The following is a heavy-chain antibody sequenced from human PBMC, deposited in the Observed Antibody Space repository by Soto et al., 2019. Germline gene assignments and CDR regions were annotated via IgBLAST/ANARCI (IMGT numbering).Heavy chain of an antibody. CDR2: IIPILGIA. CDR3: ARDWDYGDYYSYGMDV. D-gene: IGHD4-17*01. Sequence: QVQLVQSGAEVKKPGSSVKVSCKASGGTFSSYTISWVRQAPGQGLEWMGRIIPILGIANYAQKFQGRVTITADKSTSTAYMELSSLRSEDTAVYYCARDWDYGDYYSYGMDVWGQGTTVTVSS. V-gene: IGHV1-69*08. J-gene: IGHJ6*02. CDR1: GGTFSSYT.